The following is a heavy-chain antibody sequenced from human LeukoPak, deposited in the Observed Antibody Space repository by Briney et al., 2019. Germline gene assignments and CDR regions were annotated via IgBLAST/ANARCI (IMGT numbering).Heavy chain of an antibody. Sequence: ASVKVSCKASGYTFTSYYMHWVRQAPGQGLEWMGIINPSGGSTSYAQKFQGRVTMTRDTSTSTVYMELSSLRSEDTAVYYCARGDLSNLYDFWSGYSGYWGQGTLVTVSS. CDR2: INPSGGST. J-gene: IGHJ4*02. V-gene: IGHV1-46*01. CDR1: GYTFTSYY. CDR3: ARGDLSNLYDFWSGYSGY. D-gene: IGHD3-3*01.